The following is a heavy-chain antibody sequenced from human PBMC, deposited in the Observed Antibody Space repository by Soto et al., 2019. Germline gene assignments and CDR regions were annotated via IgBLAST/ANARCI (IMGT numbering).Heavy chain of an antibody. J-gene: IGHJ3*02. D-gene: IGHD2-21*01. V-gene: IGHV1-18*01. CDR2: ISAYNGNT. Sequence: QVQLVQSGAEVKKPGASVKVSCKASGYTFTSYGISWVRQAPGQGLEWMGWISAYNGNTNYAQKLQGRVTMTTDTSPSTAYRELRTLRSNDPAVYYWARSDSSLPFDIWGKGKMATASS. CDR3: ARSDSSLPFDI. CDR1: GYTFTSYG.